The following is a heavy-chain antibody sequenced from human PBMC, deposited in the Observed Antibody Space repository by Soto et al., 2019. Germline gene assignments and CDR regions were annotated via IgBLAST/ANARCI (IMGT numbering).Heavy chain of an antibody. D-gene: IGHD3-10*01. CDR3: ARGDRGGFAL. J-gene: IGHJ3*01. CDR2: VMNDGSRT. Sequence: GGSLRLSCAASGFTFSTYKMNWVRQVPGQGLVWVSHVMNDGSRTTYADSVKGRFTISRDNAKNAIFLQMTSLRVDDTAVYFCARGDRGGFALRGQGTMVTVSS. V-gene: IGHV3-74*03. CDR1: GFTFSTYK.